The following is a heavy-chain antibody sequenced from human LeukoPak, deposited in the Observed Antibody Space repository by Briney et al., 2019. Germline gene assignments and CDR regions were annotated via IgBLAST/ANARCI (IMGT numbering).Heavy chain of an antibody. V-gene: IGHV1-2*02. CDR3: ASDMGATGSGPDYYFDY. D-gene: IGHD1-26*01. J-gene: IGHJ4*02. Sequence: VSVKVSCKASGYTFTGYYMHWVRQAPGQGLEWMGWINPNSGGTNYAQKFQGRVTMTRDTSISTAYMELSRLRSDDTAVYYCASDMGATGSGPDYYFDYWGQGTLVTVSS. CDR2: INPNSGGT. CDR1: GYTFTGYY.